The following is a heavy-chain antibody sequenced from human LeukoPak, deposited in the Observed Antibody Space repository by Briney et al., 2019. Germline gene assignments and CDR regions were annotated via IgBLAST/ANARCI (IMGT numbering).Heavy chain of an antibody. CDR3: ARDIAVAGVFDY. V-gene: IGHV3-21*01. CDR1: GFTFSSYS. D-gene: IGHD6-19*01. Sequence: PGGSLRLSCAASGFTFSSYSMNWVRQGPGKGLEWVSSISSSSSYIYYADSVKGRFTISRDNAKNSLYLQMNSLRAEDTAVYYCARDIAVAGVFDYWGQGTLVTVSS. J-gene: IGHJ4*02. CDR2: ISSSSSYI.